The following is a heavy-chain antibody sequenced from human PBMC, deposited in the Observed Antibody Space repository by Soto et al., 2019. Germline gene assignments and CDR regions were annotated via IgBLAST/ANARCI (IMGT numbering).Heavy chain of an antibody. D-gene: IGHD3-3*01. CDR2: IDPSDSYT. V-gene: IGHV5-10-1*01. CDR1: GYNFTSYW. CDR3: ARHYDSYSTYVGYGVCDY. J-gene: IGHJ4*02. Sequence: GESLKISCKGSGYNFTSYWISWVRQMPGKGLEWMGRIDPSDSYTYYSPSFQGHVTISADKSINTAYLQWSSLKASDTAMYSCARHYDSYSTYVGYGVCDYWGQGTLVTVSS.